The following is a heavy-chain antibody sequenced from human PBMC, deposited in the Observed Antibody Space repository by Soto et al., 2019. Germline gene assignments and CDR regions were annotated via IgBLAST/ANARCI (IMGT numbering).Heavy chain of an antibody. J-gene: IGHJ4*02. Sequence: SETLSLTCTVSGGSISDYYWSWIRQPAGKGLEWIGRIYSSGGTNYNPALKSRITMSVDTSKNHFSLKMNSVTAADKAVYYCERGLAPAIVRPGFDYGGEGALVTVSS. D-gene: IGHD2-21*02. CDR1: GGSISDYY. V-gene: IGHV4-4*07. CDR2: IYSSGGT. CDR3: ERGLAPAIVRPGFDY.